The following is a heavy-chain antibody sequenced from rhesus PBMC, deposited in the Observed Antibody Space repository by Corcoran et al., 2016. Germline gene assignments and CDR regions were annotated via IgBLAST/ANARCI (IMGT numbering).Heavy chain of an antibody. CDR2: IYGSGGSN. V-gene: IGHV4S14*01. CDR3: ASATGDFDY. J-gene: IGHJ4*01. Sequence: QVQLQESGPGLVKPSETLSLTCAVSGGSISGYYYWSWIRQPPGKGLEWIGRIYGSGGSNYLNPSLQSRVTPSVDTSKNQFSLKLSSVTAAATAVYYCASATGDFDYWGQGVLVTVSS. CDR1: GGSISGYYY.